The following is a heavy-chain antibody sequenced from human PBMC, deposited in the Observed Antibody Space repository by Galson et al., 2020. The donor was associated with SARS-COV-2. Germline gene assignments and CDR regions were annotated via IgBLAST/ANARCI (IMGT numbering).Heavy chain of an antibody. V-gene: IGHV1-8*01. D-gene: IGHD6-6*01. CDR1: GYTFTSYD. Sequence: ASVKVSCKASGYTFTSYDINWVRQATGQGLEWMGWMNPNSGNTGYAQKFQGRVTMTRNTSISTAYMELSSLRSEDTAVYYCARGRGKAAREFYYYYYGMDVWGQGTTVTVSS. CDR3: ARGRGKAAREFYYYYYGMDV. J-gene: IGHJ6*02. CDR2: MNPNSGNT.